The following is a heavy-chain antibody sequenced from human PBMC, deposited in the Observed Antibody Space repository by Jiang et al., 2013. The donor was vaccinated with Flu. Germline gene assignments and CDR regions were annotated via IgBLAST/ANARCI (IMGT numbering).Heavy chain of an antibody. Sequence: KSRVTISVDTSKNQFSLKLSSVTAADTAVYYCARGGYSSSPLGYWGQGTLVTVSS. V-gene: IGHV4-59*09. J-gene: IGHJ4*02. D-gene: IGHD6-13*01. CDR3: ARGGYSSSPLGY.